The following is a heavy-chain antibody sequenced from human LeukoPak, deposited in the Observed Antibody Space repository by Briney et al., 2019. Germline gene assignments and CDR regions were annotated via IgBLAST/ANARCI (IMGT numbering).Heavy chain of an antibody. Sequence: PSETLSLTCTVSGGSISSSSYYWGWIRQPPGKGLEWIGSIYYSGSTYYNPSLKSRVTISVDTSKNQFSLKLSSVTAADTAVYYCAREWKDGYNYDRFDYWGQGTLVTVSS. J-gene: IGHJ4*02. CDR1: GGSISSSSYY. D-gene: IGHD5-24*01. V-gene: IGHV4-39*02. CDR3: AREWKDGYNYDRFDY. CDR2: IYYSGST.